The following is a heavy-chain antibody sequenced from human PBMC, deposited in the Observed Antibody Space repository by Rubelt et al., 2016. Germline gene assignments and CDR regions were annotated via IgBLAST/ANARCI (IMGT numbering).Heavy chain of an antibody. Sequence: QVQLQQWGAGLLKPSETLSLTCTVSGYSISSSSYYWGWIRQPPGKGLEWIGEINHSGSTNYNPSLRSRVTISLDTSKNQFSRKRSSVTAADTAVYYCARAGSIAAAGMGYGYFQHWGQGTLVTVSS. CDR3: ARAGSIAAAGMGYGYFQH. D-gene: IGHD6-13*01. J-gene: IGHJ1*01. CDR2: INHSGST. V-gene: IGHV4-34*01. CDR1: GYSISSSSYY.